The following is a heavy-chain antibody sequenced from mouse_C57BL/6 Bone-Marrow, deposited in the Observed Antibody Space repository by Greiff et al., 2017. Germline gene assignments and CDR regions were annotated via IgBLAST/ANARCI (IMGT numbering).Heavy chain of an antibody. CDR2: IDPSDSYT. J-gene: IGHJ2*01. D-gene: IGHD1-1*01. CDR3: AREGDTRGSSYRGVFDY. V-gene: IGHV1-59*01. CDR1: GYTFTSYW. Sequence: QVQLQQPGAELVRPGTSVKLSCKASGYTFTSYWMHWVKQRPGQGLEWIGVIDPSDSYTNYNQKFTGKATLTVDTSSSTAYMQLSSLTSEDSAVYYCAREGDTRGSSYRGVFDYWGQGTTLTVSS.